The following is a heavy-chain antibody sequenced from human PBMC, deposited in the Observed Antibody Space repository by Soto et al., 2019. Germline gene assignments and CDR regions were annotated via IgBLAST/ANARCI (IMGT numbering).Heavy chain of an antibody. D-gene: IGHD1-1*01. V-gene: IGHV1-18*01. CDR2: ISAHNGNT. Sequence: QVHLVQSGAEVKKPGASVKVSCKASGYTFTSYGITWVRQAPGQGLEWMGWISAHNGNTDYAQKLQGRVIVTRDTSTXXXXXXXXXXXXXXXXXXXXXXXRYGDYWGQGALVTV. CDR1: GYTFTSYG. J-gene: IGHJ4*02. CDR3: XXXRYGDY.